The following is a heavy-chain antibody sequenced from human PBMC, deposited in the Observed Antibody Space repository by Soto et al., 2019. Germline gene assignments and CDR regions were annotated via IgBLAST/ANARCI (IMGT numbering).Heavy chain of an antibody. CDR1: GGSISSGGYY. CDR3: ARKEMRKMNWFDP. Sequence: SETLSLTCTVSGGSISSGGYYWSWIRQHPGKGLEWIGYIYYSGSTYYNLSLKSRVTISVDTSKNQFSLKLSSVTAADTAVYYCARKEMRKMNWFDPWGQGTLVTVSS. J-gene: IGHJ5*02. CDR2: IYYSGST. V-gene: IGHV4-31*03.